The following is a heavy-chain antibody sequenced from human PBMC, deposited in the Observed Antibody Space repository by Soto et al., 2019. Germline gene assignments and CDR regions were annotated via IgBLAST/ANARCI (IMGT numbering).Heavy chain of an antibody. Sequence: GGSLRLSCAASGFTFSSYAMSWVRQAPGKGLEWVSAISGSGGSTYYTDSVKGRFTISRDNSKNTLYLQMNSLRAEDTAVYYCAKDSRSGQQLVQYFQHWGQGTLVTVSS. CDR3: AKDSRSGQQLVQYFQH. CDR2: ISGSGGST. CDR1: GFTFSSYA. D-gene: IGHD6-13*01. V-gene: IGHV3-23*01. J-gene: IGHJ1*01.